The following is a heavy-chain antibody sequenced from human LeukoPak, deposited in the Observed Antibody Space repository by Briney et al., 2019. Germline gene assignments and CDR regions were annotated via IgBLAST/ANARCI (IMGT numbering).Heavy chain of an antibody. D-gene: IGHD3-22*01. CDR2: IASDGGEK. V-gene: IGHV3-30*18. CDR3: AKGYYDSGP. CDR1: GFTFSDYV. Sequence: PGGSLRLSCAASGFTFSDYVMHWVRQAPGKGLEWVALIASDGGEKYYADSVKGRFTISRDNSKNTLYLQMNSLRAEDTAVYYCAKGYYDSGPWGQGTLVTVSS. J-gene: IGHJ5*02.